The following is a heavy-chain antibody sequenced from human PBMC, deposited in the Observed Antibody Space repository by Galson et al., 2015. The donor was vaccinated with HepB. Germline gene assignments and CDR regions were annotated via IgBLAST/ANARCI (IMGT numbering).Heavy chain of an antibody. CDR2: IRFDGSNK. D-gene: IGHD3-16*01. J-gene: IGHJ4*02. Sequence: SLRLSCAASGFTFSSYGMHWVRQAPGKGLEWVALIRFDGSNKNYADSVKGRFTISRDNSKNTLYLQMNSLRAEDTAVYYCAKGDSYGLFDYWGQGTLVTVSS. CDR3: AKGDSYGLFDY. CDR1: GFTFSSYG. V-gene: IGHV3-30*02.